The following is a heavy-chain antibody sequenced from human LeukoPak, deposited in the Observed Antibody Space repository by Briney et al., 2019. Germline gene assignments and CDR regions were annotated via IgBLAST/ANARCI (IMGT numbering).Heavy chain of an antibody. V-gene: IGHV4-39*01. CDR2: IYYGGNS. J-gene: IGHJ4*02. Sequence: SETLSLTCTVSGASISSNSYYWGWIRQPPGKGLEWIGAIYYGGNSYYNPSLKSRVTISGDTSKNQFSLKLSSVTAADSAVYYCASNSGSYVDYWGQGTLVTVSS. D-gene: IGHD1-26*01. CDR1: GASISSNSYY. CDR3: ASNSGSYVDY.